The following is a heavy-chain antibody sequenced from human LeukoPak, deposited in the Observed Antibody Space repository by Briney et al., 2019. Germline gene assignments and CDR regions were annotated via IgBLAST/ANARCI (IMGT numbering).Heavy chain of an antibody. Sequence: GGSLRLSCAASGFTFSSYAMHWVRQAPGKGLEWVAVISYDGSNKYYADSVKGRFTISRDNSKNTLYLQMNSLRAEDTAVYYCARVGYSYLYSFDYWGQGTLVTVSS. CDR1: GFTFSSYA. J-gene: IGHJ4*02. CDR2: ISYDGSNK. D-gene: IGHD5-18*01. CDR3: ARVGYSYLYSFDY. V-gene: IGHV3-30-3*01.